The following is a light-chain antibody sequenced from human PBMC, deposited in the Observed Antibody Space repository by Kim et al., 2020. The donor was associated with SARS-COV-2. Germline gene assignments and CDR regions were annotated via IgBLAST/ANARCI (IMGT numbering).Light chain of an antibody. V-gene: IGLV3-1*01. J-gene: IGLJ2*01. Sequence: VSPGKTATIICSGDKLENKYAFWYQQKSGQSPILVSYQDDKRPSGIPERFSGSNSGNTATLNISGTQTRDEADYYCQSWDDTTAVFGGGTQLTVL. CDR1: KLENKY. CDR2: QDD. CDR3: QSWDDTTAV.